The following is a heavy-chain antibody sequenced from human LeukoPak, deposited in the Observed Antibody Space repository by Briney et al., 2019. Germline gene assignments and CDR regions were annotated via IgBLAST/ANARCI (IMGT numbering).Heavy chain of an antibody. J-gene: IGHJ6*03. CDR2: IYTSGST. Sequence: PSETLSLTCTVSSASISSYSWSWILQPAGKGLEWIWRIYTSGSTNYNPSLKSRVTMSIDTSTNQFSLRLTSVAAADTAVYYCARYYGSRILGYYMDVWGKGTTVTVSS. CDR1: SASISSYS. CDR3: ARYYGSRILGYYMDV. V-gene: IGHV4-4*07. D-gene: IGHD3-10*01.